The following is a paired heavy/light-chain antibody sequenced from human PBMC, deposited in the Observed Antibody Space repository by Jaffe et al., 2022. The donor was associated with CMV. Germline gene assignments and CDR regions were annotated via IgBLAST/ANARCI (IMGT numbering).Heavy chain of an antibody. D-gene: IGHD3-9*01. CDR1: GYTFTSYD. V-gene: IGHV1-8*01. CDR2: MNPNSGNT. Sequence: QVQLVQSGAEVKKPGASVKVSCKASGYTFTSYDINWVRQATGQGLEWMGWMNPNSGNTGYAQKFQGRVTMTRNTSISTAYMELSSLRSEDTAVYYCAALYYDILTGYSTYYYYGMDVWGQGTTVTVSS. J-gene: IGHJ6*02. CDR3: AALYYDILTGYSTYYYYGMDV.
Light chain of an antibody. V-gene: IGKV1-9*01. J-gene: IGKJ5*01. Sequence: DIQLTQSPSFLSASVGDRVTITCRASQGISSYLAWYQQKPGKAPKLLIYAASTLQSGVPSRFSGSGSGTEFTLTISSLQPEDFATYYCQQLNSYLRAFGQGTRLEIK. CDR2: AAS. CDR3: QQLNSYLRA. CDR1: QGISSY.